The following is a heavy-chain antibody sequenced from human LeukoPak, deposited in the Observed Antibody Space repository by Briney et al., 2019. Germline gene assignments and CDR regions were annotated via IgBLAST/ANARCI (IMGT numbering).Heavy chain of an antibody. CDR3: ARAGFGELLSFDY. V-gene: IGHV4-31*03. D-gene: IGHD3-10*01. CDR2: IYYSGST. CDR1: GGSISSGGYY. Sequence: PSQTLSLTCTVSGGSISSGGYYWSWIRQHPGKGLEWIGYIYYSGSTYYNPSLKSRVTISVDTSKNQFSLKLSSVTAADTAVYYCARAGFGELLSFDYWGQETLVTVSS. J-gene: IGHJ4*02.